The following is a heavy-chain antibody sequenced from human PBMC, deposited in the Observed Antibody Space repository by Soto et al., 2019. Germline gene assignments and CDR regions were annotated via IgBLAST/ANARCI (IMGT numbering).Heavy chain of an antibody. V-gene: IGHV4-59*01. D-gene: IGHD6-19*01. CDR2: IYYSGGT. CDR3: AGSGSLPSCYYMDV. CDR1: GGSISSYY. J-gene: IGHJ6*03. Sequence: QVQLQESGPGLVKPSETLSLTCTVSGGSISSYYWSWIRQPPGKGLEWIGYIYYSGGTNYNPSLKSRVTISVDTSKNQFSLKLSAVTAADTAVYYCAGSGSLPSCYYMDVWGRGSTVTVSS.